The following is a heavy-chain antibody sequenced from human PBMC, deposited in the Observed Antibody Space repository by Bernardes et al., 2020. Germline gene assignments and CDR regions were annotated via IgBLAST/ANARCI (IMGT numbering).Heavy chain of an antibody. D-gene: IGHD3-16*02. Sequence: SETLSLTCAVYGGSFSGYYWSWIRQPPGKGLEWIGEINHSGSTNYNPSLKSRVTISVDTSKNQFFLKLSSVTAADTAVYYCARGLGPIWGSYPRFPRNGGMDVWGQGTTVTVSS. CDR1: GGSFSGYY. J-gene: IGHJ6*02. CDR3: ARGLGPIWGSYPRFPRNGGMDV. CDR2: INHSGST. V-gene: IGHV4-34*01.